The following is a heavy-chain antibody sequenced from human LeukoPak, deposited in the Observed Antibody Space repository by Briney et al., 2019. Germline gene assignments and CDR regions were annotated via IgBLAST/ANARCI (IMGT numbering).Heavy chain of an antibody. CDR1: GFTFSDYY. CDR3: ARPPYSSSWDPGWFDP. J-gene: IGHJ5*02. V-gene: IGHV3-11*06. CDR2: ISSSSDYT. Sequence: PGGPRRLSCVASGFTFSDYYMTGTRNAPGKGLEGVSYISSSSDYTNYADSVRGRFTISRDNAKNSQYLQMNSLGAEDTAVYYCARPPYSSSWDPGWFDPWGQGTLITVSS. D-gene: IGHD6-13*01.